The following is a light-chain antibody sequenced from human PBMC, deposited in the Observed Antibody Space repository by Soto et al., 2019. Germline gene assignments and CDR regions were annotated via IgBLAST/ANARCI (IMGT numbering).Light chain of an antibody. V-gene: IGKV1-33*01. Sequence: IQMTESPSSLSASVGDRVTITCQASQDITNYLIWYQQKPGKAPKLLLYDAPSLGTGFSSKFSGSGSGTHFTLTISSLQPEDIATYYCQQFDSVPCTFGQGTKLEIK. CDR1: QDITNY. J-gene: IGKJ2*02. CDR2: DAP. CDR3: QQFDSVPCT.